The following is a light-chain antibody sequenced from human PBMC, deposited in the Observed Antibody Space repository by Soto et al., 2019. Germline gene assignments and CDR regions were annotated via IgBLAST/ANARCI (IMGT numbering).Light chain of an antibody. V-gene: IGKV4-1*01. CDR3: QQYDSTPLT. CDR2: WAS. J-gene: IGKJ1*01. CDR1: QSVLYSSNNKNY. Sequence: DIVMTQSPDSLAVSLGERATINCKSSQSVLYSSNNKNYLAWYQQKPGQPPKLLIYWASTRESGVPDRFSGSGSGTDFTLTISSLQAGDVAVYYCQQYDSTPLTFGQGTKVEIK.